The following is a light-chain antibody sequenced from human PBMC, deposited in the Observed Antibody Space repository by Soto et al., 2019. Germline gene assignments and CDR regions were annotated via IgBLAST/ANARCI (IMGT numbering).Light chain of an antibody. CDR1: SSDVGGYDY. Sequence: QSVLTQPASLSGSPGQSITISCTGTSSDVGGYDYVSWYQHHPGKAPKLIVYGASNRPSGVSYRFSGSKSGNTASLTIAGLQAEDEADYSVTSYIGVGSPVVFGGGTKRSVL. CDR3: TSYIGVGSPVV. J-gene: IGLJ2*01. V-gene: IGLV2-14*01. CDR2: GAS.